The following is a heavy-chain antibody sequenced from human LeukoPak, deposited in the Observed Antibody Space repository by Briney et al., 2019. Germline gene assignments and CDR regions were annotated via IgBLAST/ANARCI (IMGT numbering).Heavy chain of an antibody. CDR3: ARQEYCSGGSCYTWFDP. CDR2: ICPADSDI. D-gene: IGHD2-15*01. Sequence: GEPLKISCKGSGYSINNYWIGWVRQMPGKGLEWMGIICPADSDIRYSPSFQGQVTISADKSISTAYLQWSSLKASDTAMYYCARQEYCSGGSCYTWFDPWGQGTLVTVSS. CDR1: GYSINNYW. J-gene: IGHJ5*02. V-gene: IGHV5-51*01.